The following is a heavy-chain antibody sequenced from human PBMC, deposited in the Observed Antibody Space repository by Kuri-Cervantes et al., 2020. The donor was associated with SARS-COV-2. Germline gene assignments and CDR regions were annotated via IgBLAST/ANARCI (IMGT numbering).Heavy chain of an antibody. J-gene: IGHJ3*02. D-gene: IGHD3-3*01. CDR3: AAEGLLLDAFDI. CDR1: GFTFSSYA. CDR2: ISYDGSNK. Sequence: GGSLRLSCAASGFTFSSYAMHWVRQAPGKGLEWVAVISYDGSNKYYADSVKGRFTISRDNSKNTLYLQMNSLRAVDTAVYYCAAEGLLLDAFDIWGQGTMVTVSS. V-gene: IGHV3-30-3*01.